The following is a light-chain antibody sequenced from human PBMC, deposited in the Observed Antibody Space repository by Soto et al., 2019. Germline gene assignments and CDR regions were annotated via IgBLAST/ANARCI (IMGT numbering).Light chain of an antibody. CDR2: GNS. J-gene: IGLJ3*02. CDR1: SSNIGAGYD. Sequence: QSVLTQPPSVSGAPGQRVTISCTGSSSNIGAGYDVHWYQQLPGTAPKLLIYGNSNRPSGVPDRFSGSKSGTSASLAITGLQAEDEADYYCQSYDSSLRAWVFGGGTTLTVL. V-gene: IGLV1-40*01. CDR3: QSYDSSLRAWV.